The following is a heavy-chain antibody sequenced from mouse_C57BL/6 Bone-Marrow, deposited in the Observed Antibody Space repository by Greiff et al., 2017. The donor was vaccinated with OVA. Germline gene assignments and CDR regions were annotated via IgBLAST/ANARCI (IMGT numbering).Heavy chain of an antibody. CDR2: INPNNGGT. D-gene: IGHD1-1*01. J-gene: IGHJ3*01. CDR3: ARDYGSPWLAY. V-gene: IGHV1-22*01. CDR1: GYTFTDYN. Sequence: EVQLQQSGPELVKPGASVKMSCKASGYTFTDYNMHWVKQSHGKSLEWIGYINPNNGGTSYNQKFKGKATLTVNKSSSTAYMELRSLTSEVSAVYYCARDYGSPWLAYWGQGTLVTVSA.